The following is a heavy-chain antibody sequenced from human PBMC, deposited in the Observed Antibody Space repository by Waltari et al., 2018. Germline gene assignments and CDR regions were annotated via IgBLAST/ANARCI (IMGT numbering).Heavy chain of an antibody. CDR2: IYTSGGT. CDR3: ARDTGTGYSSGWYGY. J-gene: IGHJ4*02. V-gene: IGHV4-61*09. D-gene: IGHD6-19*01. CDR1: GGSISSGSYY. Sequence: QVQLQESGPGLVKPSQTLSLTCTVSGGSISSGSYYWSWIRQPAGKGLEWIGYIYTSGGTNYNPSLKSRVTISVDTSKNQCSLKLSSVTAADTAVYYCARDTGTGYSSGWYGYWGQGTLVTVSS.